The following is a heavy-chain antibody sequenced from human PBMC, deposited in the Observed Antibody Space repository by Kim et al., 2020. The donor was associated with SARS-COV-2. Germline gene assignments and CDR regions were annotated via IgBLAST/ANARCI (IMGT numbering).Heavy chain of an antibody. J-gene: IGHJ4*02. CDR3: AKDGDGGCDPDSSGYYPFDY. V-gene: IGHV3-23*01. D-gene: IGHD3-22*01. Sequence: RFTISRDNSKNTLYLQMNSLRAEDTAVYYCAKDGDGGCDPDSSGYYPFDYWGQGTLVTVSS.